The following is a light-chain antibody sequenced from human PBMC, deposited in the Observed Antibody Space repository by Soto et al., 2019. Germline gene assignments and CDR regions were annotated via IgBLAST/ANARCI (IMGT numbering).Light chain of an antibody. CDR1: QTISSW. V-gene: IGKV1-5*01. Sequence: IRMTQSPSTLSASLGDRVTITCRASQTISSWLAWYQQKPGKAPKLLIYDASSLESGVPSRFSGSGSGTEFTLTISSPQPDDFATYYCQQYNHYSGLTFGGGTKVDIK. J-gene: IGKJ4*01. CDR2: DAS. CDR3: QQYNHYSGLT.